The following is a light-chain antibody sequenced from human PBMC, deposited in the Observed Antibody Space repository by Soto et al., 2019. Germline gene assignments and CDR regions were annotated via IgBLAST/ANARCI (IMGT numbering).Light chain of an antibody. CDR3: QQFNSWPWT. V-gene: IGKV3-15*01. J-gene: IGKJ1*01. CDR1: QSISSD. Sequence: EIVMTQSPATLSVSPGERATLSCRASQSISSDLVWYQQRPGQAPRLLIYGASTRATGVPARFSGSGSGTEFTLTISSLQSEEFAVYYCQQFNSWPWTFGQGTKV. CDR2: GAS.